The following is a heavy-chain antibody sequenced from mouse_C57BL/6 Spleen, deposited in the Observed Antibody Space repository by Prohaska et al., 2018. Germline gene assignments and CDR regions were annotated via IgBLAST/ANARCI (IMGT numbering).Heavy chain of an antibody. CDR2: IDPSDSYT. V-gene: IGHV1-59*01. Sequence: QVQLQQPGAELVRPGTSVKLSCKASGYTFTSYWMHWVKQRPGQGLEWIGVIDPSDSYTNYNQKFKGKATLTVDTSSSTAYMQLSSLTSEDSAVYYCARGPLYYGSRYFDVWGTGTTVTVSS. J-gene: IGHJ1*03. CDR3: ARGPLYYGSRYFDV. D-gene: IGHD1-1*01. CDR1: GYTFTSYW.